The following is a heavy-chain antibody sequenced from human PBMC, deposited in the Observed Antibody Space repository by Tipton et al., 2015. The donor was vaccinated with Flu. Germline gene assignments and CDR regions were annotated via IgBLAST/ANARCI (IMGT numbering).Heavy chain of an antibody. J-gene: IGHJ4*02. CDR2: MSPNSGKT. V-gene: IGHV1-8*01. CDR1: GYRFTTHD. D-gene: IGHD2-21*02. CDR3: ARTPPKGDIDH. Sequence: QLVQSGAEMKKPGASVKVSCKASGYRFTTHDINWVRQASGQGLEWIGWMSPNSGKTGYAQKFQGRVTLTRDASVSTAYMEVTSLRSEDTAVYYCARTPPKGDIDHWGQGPLVTVSS.